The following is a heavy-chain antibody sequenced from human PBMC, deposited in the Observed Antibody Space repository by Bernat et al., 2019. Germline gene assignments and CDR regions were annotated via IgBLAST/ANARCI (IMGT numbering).Heavy chain of an antibody. CDR2: IWYDGSNK. V-gene: IGHV3-33*01. CDR1: GFTFSSYG. CDR3: AREYCTGGVCSSFDY. J-gene: IGHJ4*02. Sequence: QVQLVESGGGVVQPGRSLRLSCAASGFTFSSYGMHWVRQAPGKGLEWVAVIWYDGSNKYYADSVKGRVTISRDNSKNTLYLQMNSLRAEDTAVYYCAREYCTGGVCSSFDYWGQGTLVTVSS. D-gene: IGHD2-8*02.